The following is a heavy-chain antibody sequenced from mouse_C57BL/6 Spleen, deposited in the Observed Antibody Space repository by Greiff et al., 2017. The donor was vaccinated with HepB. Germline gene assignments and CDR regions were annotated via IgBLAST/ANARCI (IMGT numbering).Heavy chain of an antibody. J-gene: IGHJ4*01. D-gene: IGHD1-1*01. CDR2: IDPNSGGT. CDR3: ARKGVTTVVEDYAMDY. V-gene: IGHV1-72*01. CDR1: GYTFTSYW. Sequence: QVQLQQPGAELVKPGASVKLSCKASGYTFTSYWMHWVKQRPGRGLEWIGRIDPNSGGTKYNEKFKSKATLTVDNPSSTAYMQLSSLTSEDSAVYYCARKGVTTVVEDYAMDYWGQGTSVTVSS.